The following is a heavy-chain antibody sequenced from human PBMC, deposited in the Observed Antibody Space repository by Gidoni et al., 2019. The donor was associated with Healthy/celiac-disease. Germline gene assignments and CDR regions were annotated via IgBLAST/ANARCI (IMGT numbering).Heavy chain of an antibody. J-gene: IGHJ4*02. Sequence: EVQLVESGGGLVQPGGSLRLSCAASGFTFSSYWMSWVRQAPGKGLEWVANIKQDGSEKYYVDSVKGRFTISRDNAKNSLYLQMNSLRAEYTAVYYCATDCTNGVCYIWGTDYWGQGTLVTVSS. CDR2: IKQDGSEK. CDR3: ATDCTNGVCYIWGTDY. D-gene: IGHD2-8*01. CDR1: GFTFSSYW. V-gene: IGHV3-7*01.